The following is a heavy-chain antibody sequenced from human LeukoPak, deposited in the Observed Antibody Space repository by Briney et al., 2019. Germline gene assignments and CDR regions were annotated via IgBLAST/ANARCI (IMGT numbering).Heavy chain of an antibody. CDR2: IYHSGST. CDR1: GGSVSSGSYY. J-gene: IGHJ3*02. CDR3: ARADFNFWNRDAFDI. D-gene: IGHD3-3*01. V-gene: IGHV4-30-2*01. Sequence: PSETLSLTCTVPGGSVSSGSYYWSWIRQPPGKGLEWIGYIYHSGSTYYNPSLKSRVTISVDRSKNQFSLKLSSVTAADTAVYYCARADFNFWNRDAFDIWGQGTMVTVSS.